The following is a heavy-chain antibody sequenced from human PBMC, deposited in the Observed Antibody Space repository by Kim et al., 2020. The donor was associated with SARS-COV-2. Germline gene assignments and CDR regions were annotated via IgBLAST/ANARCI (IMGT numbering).Heavy chain of an antibody. CDR2: INHSGST. Sequence: SETLSLTCAVYGGSFSGYYWSWIRQPPGKGLEWIGEINHSGSTNYNPSLKSRVTISVDTSKNQFSLKLSSVTAADTAVYYCARARKGKLLWFGELIDYWGQGTLVTVSS. CDR3: ARARKGKLLWFGELIDY. V-gene: IGHV4-34*01. CDR1: GGSFSGYY. D-gene: IGHD3-10*01. J-gene: IGHJ4*02.